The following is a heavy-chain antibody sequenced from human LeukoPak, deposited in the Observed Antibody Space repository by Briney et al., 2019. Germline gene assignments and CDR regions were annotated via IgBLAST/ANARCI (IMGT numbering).Heavy chain of an antibody. D-gene: IGHD3-10*01. CDR3: AKYRGFGDSYDS. CDR1: GFPFTIYA. J-gene: IGHJ4*02. Sequence: QTGGSLRLSCAASGFPFTIYAMSWVRQAPGKGLERVSSIGGSSTYYADFVKGRFTISRDTSKNTMFLQMNSLRAEDTAIYYCAKYRGFGDSYDSWGQGTLVTVSS. V-gene: IGHV3-23*01. CDR2: IGGSST.